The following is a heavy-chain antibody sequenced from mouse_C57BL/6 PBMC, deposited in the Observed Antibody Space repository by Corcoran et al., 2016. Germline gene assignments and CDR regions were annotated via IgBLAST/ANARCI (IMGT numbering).Heavy chain of an antibody. V-gene: IGHV14-4*01. Sequence: EVQLQQSGAELVRPGASVKLSCTASGFNIKDDYMHWVKQRPEQGLEWIGWIDPENGDTEYASKFQGKATITADTSSNTAYLQLSSLTSEDTAVYYCTTPSTGPWFAYWGQGTLVTVSA. CDR1: GFNIKDDY. J-gene: IGHJ3*01. CDR2: IDPENGDT. D-gene: IGHD4-1*02. CDR3: TTPSTGPWFAY.